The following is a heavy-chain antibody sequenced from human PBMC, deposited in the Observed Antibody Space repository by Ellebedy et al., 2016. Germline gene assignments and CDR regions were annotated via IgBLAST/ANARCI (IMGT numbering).Heavy chain of an antibody. V-gene: IGHV1-8*01. CDR1: GYTFTSYD. D-gene: IGHD2-2*01. CDR2: MNPNSGNT. J-gene: IGHJ5*02. Sequence: ASVKVSCXASGYTFTSYDINWVRQATGQGLEWMGWMNPNSGNTGYAQKFQGRVTMTRNTSISTAYMELSSLRSEDTAVYYCARGPLGYCSSTSCYHNWFDPWGQGTLVTVSS. CDR3: ARGPLGYCSSTSCYHNWFDP.